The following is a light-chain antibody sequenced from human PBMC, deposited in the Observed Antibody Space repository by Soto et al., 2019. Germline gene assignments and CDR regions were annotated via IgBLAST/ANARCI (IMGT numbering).Light chain of an antibody. CDR1: QSVLYSSNNKNY. V-gene: IGKV4-1*01. CDR2: WAS. J-gene: IGKJ1*01. Sequence: VMTQSPDSLAVSLGGRAAIKCKSGQSVLYSSNNKNYLAWYQQKQGQPPKLLIYWASTRESGVTDRFSGSGSGKEFTITIRSMQYEDFEVYYCQKYNNWPWTFG. CDR3: QKYNNWPWT.